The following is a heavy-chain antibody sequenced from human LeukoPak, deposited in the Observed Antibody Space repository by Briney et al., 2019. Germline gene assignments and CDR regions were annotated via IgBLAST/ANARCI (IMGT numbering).Heavy chain of an antibody. CDR3: ARDAAMARGIFDY. D-gene: IGHD3-10*01. Sequence: SETLSLTCTVSGGSISSYYWSWIRQPPGKGLEWIGYIYYSGSTNYNPSLKSRVTISVDTSKNQSSLKLSSVTAADTAVYYCARDAAMARGIFDYWGQGTLVTVSS. CDR1: GGSISSYY. CDR2: IYYSGST. V-gene: IGHV4-59*01. J-gene: IGHJ4*02.